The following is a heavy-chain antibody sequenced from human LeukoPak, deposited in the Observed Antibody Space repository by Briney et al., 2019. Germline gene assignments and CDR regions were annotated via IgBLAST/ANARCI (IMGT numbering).Heavy chain of an antibody. CDR1: GFTFGDYA. CDR3: ARETIDCGGDCYDY. Sequence: TGGSLRLSCTASGFTFGDYAMSWVRQAPGKGLEWISYISTDGTMAYYAGSVKGRFTISRDNAKNSLYLQMNSLRADDTAVYYCARETIDCGGDCYDYWGQGTLATVSS. V-gene: IGHV3-48*03. J-gene: IGHJ4*02. D-gene: IGHD2-21*01. CDR2: ISTDGTMA.